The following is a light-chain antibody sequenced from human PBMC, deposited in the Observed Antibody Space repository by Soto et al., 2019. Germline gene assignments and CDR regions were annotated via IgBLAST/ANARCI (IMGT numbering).Light chain of an antibody. V-gene: IGKV3-20*01. CDR2: YAS. CDR1: QSGSGNF. Sequence: DIVFTQSPGTLSLSPGETATLSCRASQSGSGNFLAWYQQKPGQAPRLLIYYASIRATGIPDRFSGSGSGTDFTLTISRXQREDFAVYHCQHYGDPSWAFGQGTKVDIK. J-gene: IGKJ1*01. CDR3: QHYGDPSWA.